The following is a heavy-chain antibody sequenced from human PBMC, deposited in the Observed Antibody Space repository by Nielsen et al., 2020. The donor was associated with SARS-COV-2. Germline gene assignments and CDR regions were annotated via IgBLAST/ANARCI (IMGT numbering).Heavy chain of an antibody. D-gene: IGHD4-11*01. CDR3: ARNSNSHY. Sequence: GESLKISCVTSGFSVSSSYITWIRQAPGKGLEWISYISGSSGYINYADSVMGRFTISRDNANNSVYLRMDNLRAEDTAVYYCARNSNSHYWGQGTLVTVSS. CDR2: ISGSSGYI. CDR1: GFSVSSSY. V-gene: IGHV3-11*03. J-gene: IGHJ4*02.